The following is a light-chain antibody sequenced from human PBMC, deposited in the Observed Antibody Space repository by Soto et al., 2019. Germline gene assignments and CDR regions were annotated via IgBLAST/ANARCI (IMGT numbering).Light chain of an antibody. CDR1: SSDVGSYNL. V-gene: IGLV2-23*03. J-gene: IGLJ2*01. CDR3: CSYAGSSTFDVV. Sequence: QSVLTQPASVSGSPGQSITISCTGTSSDVGSYNLFSWYQQHPGKAPKLMIYEGSKRPSGVSNRFSGSKSGNTASLTISGLQAEDEADYYCCSYAGSSTFDVVFGGGTQLTVL. CDR2: EGS.